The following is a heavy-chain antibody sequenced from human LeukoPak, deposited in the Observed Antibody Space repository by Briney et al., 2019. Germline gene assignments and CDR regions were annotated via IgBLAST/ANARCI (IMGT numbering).Heavy chain of an antibody. CDR3: ARHHGGGSGSYYTY. D-gene: IGHD3-10*01. J-gene: IGHJ4*02. V-gene: IGHV4-38-2*01. CDR2: IYHSGST. Sequence: SETLSLTCAVSGYSISSGYYWGWIRQPPGKGLEWIGSIYHSGSTYYNPSLKSRVTISVDTSKNQFSLKLSSVTAADTAVYYCARHHGGGSGSYYTYWGQGTLVTVSS. CDR1: GYSISSGYY.